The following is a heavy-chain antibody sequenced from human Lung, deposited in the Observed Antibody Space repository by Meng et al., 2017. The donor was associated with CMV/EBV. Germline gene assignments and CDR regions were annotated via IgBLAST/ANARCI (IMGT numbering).Heavy chain of an antibody. V-gene: IGHV3-15*05. Sequence: CAVSGISFRNAWMSWVRQVPGKGLEWVGRIRSKTDGATTDYAAPVKGRISISRDDSNNTVYLQMDRLKTEDTGVYYCTSNRGAWYIDYWGQGTLVTVSS. CDR2: IRSKTDGATT. D-gene: IGHD3-10*01. CDR3: TSNRGAWYIDY. J-gene: IGHJ4*02. CDR1: GISFRNAW.